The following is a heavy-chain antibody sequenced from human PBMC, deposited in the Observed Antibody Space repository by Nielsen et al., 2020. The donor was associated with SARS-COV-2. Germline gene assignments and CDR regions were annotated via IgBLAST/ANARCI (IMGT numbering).Heavy chain of an antibody. CDR1: GFTFRDYY. CDR2: ISSSAAYT. J-gene: IGHJ4*01. CDR3: ARVGVSSVFDS. Sequence: GESLKISCATSGFTFRDYYMAWIRQAPGKGLEWISYISSSAAYTNYADSVKGRFTISRDNTNNFVYLQIDGLRAEDTAVYYCARVGVSSVFDSWGHGTVVTVSS. D-gene: IGHD3-10*01. V-gene: IGHV3-11*05.